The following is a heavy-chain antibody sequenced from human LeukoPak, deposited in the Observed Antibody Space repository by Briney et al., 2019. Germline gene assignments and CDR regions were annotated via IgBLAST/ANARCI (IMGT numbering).Heavy chain of an antibody. D-gene: IGHD6-19*01. J-gene: IGHJ4*02. CDR1: GFTFSSYA. V-gene: IGHV3-23*01. Sequence: GGSLTLSCAASGFTFSSYALNWVRQPQSKGLDWVSAISVSSGRTYYADSVKGRFTIYRDNSKNTLYLQMNSLRAEYTAIYYCAKHIAVSGTTLFNFDFWGQGTLVTVSS. CDR3: AKHIAVSGTTLFNFDF. CDR2: ISVSSGRT.